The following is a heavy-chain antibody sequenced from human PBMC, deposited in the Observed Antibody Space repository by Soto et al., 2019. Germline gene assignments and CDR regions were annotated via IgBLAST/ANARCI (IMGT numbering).Heavy chain of an antibody. D-gene: IGHD3-3*01. J-gene: IGHJ4*02. CDR3: ARESGGSLFGSYYDD. V-gene: IGHV4-31*03. CDR1: GGSISSGAHY. CDR2: ITYIGSS. Sequence: QVQLQESGPGLVKPSQTLSLTCTVSGGSISSGAHYWTWIRQHPGKGLEWIGYITYIGSSYYNPSLKRRVTISVDTSKNQFSLKLSTVTAADTAVYYCARESGGSLFGSYYDDWGQGTLVTVSS.